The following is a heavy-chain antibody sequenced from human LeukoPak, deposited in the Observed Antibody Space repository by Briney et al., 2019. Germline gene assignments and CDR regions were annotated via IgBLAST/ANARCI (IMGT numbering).Heavy chain of an antibody. CDR3: VKVNGYSSSCSY. CDR2: ISGSGGST. V-gene: IGHV3-23*01. J-gene: IGHJ4*02. CDR1: GFTFSSYA. D-gene: IGHD6-13*01. Sequence: GGSLRLSCAASGFTFSSYAMSWVRQAPGKGLEWVSAISGSGGSTYYADSVKGRFTISRDNSKNTLYLQMNSLRAEDTAVYYCVKVNGYSSSCSYWGQGTLVTVSS.